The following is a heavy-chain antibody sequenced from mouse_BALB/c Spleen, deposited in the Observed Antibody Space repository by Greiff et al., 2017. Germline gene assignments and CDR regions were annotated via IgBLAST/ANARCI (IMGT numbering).Heavy chain of an antibody. D-gene: IGHD2-1*01. J-gene: IGHJ4*01. CDR3: ARDGLYGNYPYAMDY. Sequence: LVKTGASVKISCKASGYSFTGYYMHLVKQSHGKSLEWIGYISCYNGATSYNQKFKGKATFTVDTSSSTAYMQFNSLTSEDSAVYYCARDGLYGNYPYAMDYWGQGTSVTVSS. CDR1: GYSFTGYY. V-gene: IGHV1S34*01. CDR2: ISCYNGAT.